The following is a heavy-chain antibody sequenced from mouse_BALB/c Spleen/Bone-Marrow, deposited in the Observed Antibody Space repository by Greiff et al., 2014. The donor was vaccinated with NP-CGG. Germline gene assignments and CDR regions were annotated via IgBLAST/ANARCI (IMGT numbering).Heavy chain of an antibody. D-gene: IGHD1-1*01. J-gene: IGHJ1*01. V-gene: IGHV14-3*02. CDR3: TRPSFYYGSSYWYFDV. Sequence: DVQLMESGSELVKPGASVKLSCAASGFNIKDTYMHWVKQRPEQGLEWIGRIDPANGDTKYDPKFQGKATITADTSSNTTYLQLSSLTSEDTAVYYCTRPSFYYGSSYWYFDVWGAGTTVTVSS. CDR2: IDPANGDT. CDR1: GFNIKDTY.